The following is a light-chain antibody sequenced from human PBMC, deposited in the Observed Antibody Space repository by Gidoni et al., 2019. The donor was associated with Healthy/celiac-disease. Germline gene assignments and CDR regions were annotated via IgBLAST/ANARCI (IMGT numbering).Light chain of an antibody. Sequence: DIPMPQSPSSLSASVGDRFTITCRASQSISSYLHWYQQKPGKAPKLLIYAASSLQSGVPSRFSGSGSGTDFTLTISSLQPEDFATYYCQQSYSTPYTFGQXTKLEIK. CDR3: QQSYSTPYT. CDR2: AAS. J-gene: IGKJ2*01. V-gene: IGKV1-39*01. CDR1: QSISSY.